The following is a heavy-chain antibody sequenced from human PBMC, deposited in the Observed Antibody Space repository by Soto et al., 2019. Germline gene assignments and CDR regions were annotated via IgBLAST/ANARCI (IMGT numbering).Heavy chain of an antibody. CDR1: GGSVSSGSYY. J-gene: IGHJ5*02. CDR3: ARQVEMATIVRFDP. Sequence: SETLSLTCTVSGGSVSSGSYYWSWIRQPPGKGLEWIGYIYYSGSTNYNPSLKSRVTISVDTSKNQFSLKLSSVTAADTAVYYCARQVEMATIVRFDPWRQGTLVTVSS. D-gene: IGHD5-12*01. CDR2: IYYSGST. V-gene: IGHV4-61*01.